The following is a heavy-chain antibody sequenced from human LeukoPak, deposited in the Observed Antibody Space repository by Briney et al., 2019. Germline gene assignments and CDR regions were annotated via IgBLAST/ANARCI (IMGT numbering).Heavy chain of an antibody. CDR2: IYYSGST. V-gene: IGHV4-30-4*01. Sequence: SQTLSLTCTVSGGSISSGDYYWSWIRQPPGKGLEWIGYIYYSGSTYYNPSLKSRVTISVDTSNNQFSLKLSSVTAADTAVYYCASYPPTIGNAFDIWGQGTMVTVSS. CDR3: ASYPPTIGNAFDI. J-gene: IGHJ3*02. CDR1: GGSISSGDYY. D-gene: IGHD1-26*01.